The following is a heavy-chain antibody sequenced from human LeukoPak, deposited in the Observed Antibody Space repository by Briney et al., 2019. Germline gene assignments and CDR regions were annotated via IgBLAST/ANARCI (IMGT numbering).Heavy chain of an antibody. CDR1: GFTFSSYT. J-gene: IGHJ4*02. CDR3: AKAGSGHYYDY. V-gene: IGHV3-23*01. D-gene: IGHD3-22*01. Sequence: GGSLRLSCTASGFTFSSYTMTWVRRAPGKGLEWVSLITTDTYYADSVRGRFTISRDNSKNTLYLQMNSLRADDTAVYYCAKAGSGHYYDYWGQGTLVTVSS. CDR2: ITTDT.